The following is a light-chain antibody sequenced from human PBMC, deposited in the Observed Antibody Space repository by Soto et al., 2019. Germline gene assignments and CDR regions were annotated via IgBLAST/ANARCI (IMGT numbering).Light chain of an antibody. CDR1: SCNIGADYF. CDR3: RSYASSISDV. J-gene: IGLJ6*01. V-gene: IGLV1-40*01. CDR2: GNS. Sequence: QSALTQPPSVSGAPGQTVTISCTGTSCNIGADYFVHWYQQLPGTAPKLLIYGNSNRPSGVPDRFSGSKSGTTASLAITGLQAEDEADYYCRSYASSISDVFGSGTKVTVL.